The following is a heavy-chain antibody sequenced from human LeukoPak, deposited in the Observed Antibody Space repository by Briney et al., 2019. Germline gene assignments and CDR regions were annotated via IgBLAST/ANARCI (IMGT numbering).Heavy chain of an antibody. CDR2: IYYSGST. CDR1: GGSFSGYY. CDR3: ARLYSSSCYFDY. Sequence: SETLSLTCAVYGGSFSGYYWSWIRQPPGKGLEWIGSIYYSGSTYYNPSLKSRVTISVDTSKNQFSLKLSSVTAADTAVYYCARLYSSSCYFDYWGQGTLVTVSS. D-gene: IGHD6-13*01. V-gene: IGHV4-34*01. J-gene: IGHJ4*02.